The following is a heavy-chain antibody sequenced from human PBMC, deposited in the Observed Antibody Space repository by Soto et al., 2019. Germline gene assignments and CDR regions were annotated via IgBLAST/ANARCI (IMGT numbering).Heavy chain of an antibody. CDR1: GFTFSGSA. Sequence: EVQLVESGGGLVQPGGSLRLSCAASGFTFSGSAIHWVRQASGKGLEWLGLIRSKANNYATAYGASVKGRLTISREYSKNTAYLQMNSLKTEDTAIYYCSRQMFSPDNHWGQGTLVTVSS. V-gene: IGHV3-73*01. CDR3: SRQMFSPDNH. D-gene: IGHD3-10*02. J-gene: IGHJ5*02. CDR2: IRSKANNYAT.